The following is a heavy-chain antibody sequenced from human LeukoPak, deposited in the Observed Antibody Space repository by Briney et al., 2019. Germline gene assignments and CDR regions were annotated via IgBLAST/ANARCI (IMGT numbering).Heavy chain of an antibody. J-gene: IGHJ5*02. CDR3: ARDHVLLWFGELAA. V-gene: IGHV1-24*01. D-gene: IGHD3-10*01. CDR1: GYTLTELF. Sequence: ASVKVSFKVSGYTLTELFMHWVRQAPGKGLEWMGGFDPEDGETIYAQKFQGRVTMTEDKSKETAYMELSSLRSDDTAVYYCARDHVLLWFGELAAWGQGTLVTVSS. CDR2: FDPEDGET.